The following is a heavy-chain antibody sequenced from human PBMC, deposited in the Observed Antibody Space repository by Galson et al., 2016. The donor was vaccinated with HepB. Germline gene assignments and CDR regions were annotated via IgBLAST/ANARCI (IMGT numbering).Heavy chain of an antibody. Sequence: SLRLSCAGSGFLFRGYGMHWVRQAPGKGLEWVSDISGWGGSSSYADSVRGRLTISRDNSKNSVFLEMNSLRVEVTAIYYCVKVLRRAPPYYFDYWGQGILVTVSS. J-gene: IGHJ4*02. V-gene: IGHV3-23*01. CDR1: GFLFRGYG. D-gene: IGHD2-21*01. CDR3: VKVLRRAPPYYFDY. CDR2: ISGWGGSS.